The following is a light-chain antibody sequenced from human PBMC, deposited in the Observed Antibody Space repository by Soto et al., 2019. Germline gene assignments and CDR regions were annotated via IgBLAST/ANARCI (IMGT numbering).Light chain of an antibody. V-gene: IGKV1-5*01. CDR1: QSISSW. CDR2: DAS. CDR3: QQYNSYLVT. Sequence: DIQMTQSPSTLSASVGDRVTITCRASQSISSWLAWYQQKPGKAPKLLIYDASSLESGVPSRFSGSGSGTEFNLTISSLQPDDFATYYCQQYNSYLVTFGGGTKVEIK. J-gene: IGKJ4*01.